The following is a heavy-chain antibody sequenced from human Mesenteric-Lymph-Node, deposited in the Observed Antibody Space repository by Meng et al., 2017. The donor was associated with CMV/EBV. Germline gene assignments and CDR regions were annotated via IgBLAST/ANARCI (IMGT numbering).Heavy chain of an antibody. J-gene: IGHJ4*02. CDR2: IRYDGSNK. D-gene: IGHD2-2*01. CDR3: AKEGVPAAVKQGDFDY. CDR1: GFTFSDCG. V-gene: IGHV3-30*02. Sequence: GGSLRPSCEASGFTFSDCGMHWVRQAPGKGLEWVAIIRYDGSNKFYADSVKGRFIISRDNSKNTLFLQMNSLKPEDTAVYYCAKEGVPAAVKQGDFDYWGQGTLVTVSS.